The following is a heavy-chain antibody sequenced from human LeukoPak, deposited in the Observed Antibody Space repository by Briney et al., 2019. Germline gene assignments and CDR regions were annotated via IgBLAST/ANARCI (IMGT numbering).Heavy chain of an antibody. J-gene: IGHJ4*02. CDR1: GGSFSGYY. CDR3: ARVYCGGDCYSGGPKYYFDY. CDR2: INHSGRT. Sequence: SETLSLTCAVYGGSFSGYYWSWIRKPPGKGLDWIGEINHSGRTNYNPSLKSRVTISVDTSKNQFSLKLSSVTAADTGVYYCARVYCGGDCYSGGPKYYFDYWGQGTLVTVSS. D-gene: IGHD2-21*02. V-gene: IGHV4-34*01.